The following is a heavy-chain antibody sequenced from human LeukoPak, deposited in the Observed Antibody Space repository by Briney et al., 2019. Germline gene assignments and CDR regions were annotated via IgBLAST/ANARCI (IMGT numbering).Heavy chain of an antibody. CDR3: AKRDLTTVTSDYFDY. CDR1: GFTFSSYG. V-gene: IGHV3-30*18. Sequence: SGGSLRLPCAASGFTFSSYGMHWVRQAPGKGLEWVAVISYDGSNKYYADSVKGRFTISRDNSKNTLYLQMNSLRAEDTAVYYCAKRDLTTVTSDYFDYWGQGTLVTVSS. J-gene: IGHJ4*02. D-gene: IGHD4-17*01. CDR2: ISYDGSNK.